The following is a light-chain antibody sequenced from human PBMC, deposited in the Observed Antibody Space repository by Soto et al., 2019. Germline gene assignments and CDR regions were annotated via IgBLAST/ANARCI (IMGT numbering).Light chain of an antibody. J-gene: IGLJ2*01. CDR1: SSDVGGYNY. CDR3: CSYSSTNTVV. V-gene: IGLV2-14*01. CDR2: DVS. Sequence: QSALTQPASVSGSPGQSITISCTGSSSDVGGYNYVSWHQQHPGKAPKLMIYDVSNRPSGVSNRFSGSKSGSTASLTISGLQAEDEADYYCCSYSSTNTVVFGGGTKLTVL.